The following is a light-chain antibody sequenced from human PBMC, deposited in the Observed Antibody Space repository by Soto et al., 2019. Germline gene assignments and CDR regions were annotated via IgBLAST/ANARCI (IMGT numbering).Light chain of an antibody. V-gene: IGLV2-8*01. CDR1: SSDVGGYKY. J-gene: IGLJ1*01. Sequence: QSALTQPPSASGSPGQSVTVSCTGTSSDVGGYKYVSWYQQHPGKAPKLIIYEVTKRPSGVPERFSGSKSGNTASLTVSDLQAEDEADYYCSSYAGSIFFGTGTKLTVL. CDR3: SSYAGSIF. CDR2: EVT.